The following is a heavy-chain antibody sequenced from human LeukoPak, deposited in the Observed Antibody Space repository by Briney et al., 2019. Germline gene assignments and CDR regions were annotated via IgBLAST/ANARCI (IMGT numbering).Heavy chain of an antibody. CDR2: ISDSGGST. CDR3: AKDLSRAVAADWFDP. D-gene: IGHD6-19*01. CDR1: GFTFSNYD. V-gene: IGHV3-23*01. Sequence: GGSLRLSCAASGFTFSNYDMSWVRQAPGKGLEWVSSISDSGGSTYYADSVKGRFTISRDNSKNTLYLQMTNLRAADTAVYYCAKDLSRAVAADWFDPWDQGSLVAVSS. J-gene: IGHJ5*02.